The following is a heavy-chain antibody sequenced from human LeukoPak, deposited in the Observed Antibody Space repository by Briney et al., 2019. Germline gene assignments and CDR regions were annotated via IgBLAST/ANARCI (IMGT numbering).Heavy chain of an antibody. CDR1: GFTFSSYG. D-gene: IGHD3-9*01. CDR2: IWYDGSNK. J-gene: IGHJ4*02. CDR3: ARGVLRYFDWLGSHDY. Sequence: GGSLRLSCAASGFTFSSYGMHWVRQAPGKGLEWVAVIWYDGSNKYYADSVKGRFTISRDNSKNTLYLQMNSLRAEDTAVYYCARGVLRYFDWLGSHDYWGQGTLVTVSS. V-gene: IGHV3-33*01.